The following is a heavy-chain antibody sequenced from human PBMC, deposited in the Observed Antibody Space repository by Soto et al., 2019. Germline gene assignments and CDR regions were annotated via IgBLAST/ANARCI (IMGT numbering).Heavy chain of an antibody. D-gene: IGHD6-13*01. CDR2: INHSGST. Sequence: SETLSLTCAGYGGSFSGYYWSWIRQPPGKGLEWIGEINHSGSTNYNPSLKSRVTISVDTSKNQFSLKLSSVTAADTAVYYCARVGGSWYEGGGWGSLSGDGYYYYGMAFRGQGTTVPVSS. CDR1: GGSFSGYY. CDR3: ARVGGSWYEGGGWGSLSGDGYYYYGMAF. V-gene: IGHV4-34*01. J-gene: IGHJ6*02.